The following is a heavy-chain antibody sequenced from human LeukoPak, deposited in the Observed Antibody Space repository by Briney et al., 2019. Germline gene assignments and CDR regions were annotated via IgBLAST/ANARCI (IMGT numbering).Heavy chain of an antibody. J-gene: IGHJ1*01. CDR1: GGSISSYY. CDR3: ARDLRYFSL. V-gene: IGHV4-59*08. CDR2: VYKTGST. Sequence: PSETLSLTCTVSGGSISSYYWSWIRQPPGKGLEWIGSVYKTGSTYYNPSLQGRVTISRDTSKNQFSLKLSSVTAADTAVYYCARDLRYFSLWGQGTLVTVSS. D-gene: IGHD3-9*01.